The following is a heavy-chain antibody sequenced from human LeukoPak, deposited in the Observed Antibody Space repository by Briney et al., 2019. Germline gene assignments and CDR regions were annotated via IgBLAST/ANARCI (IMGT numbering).Heavy chain of an antibody. J-gene: IGHJ4*02. CDR1: GYTFIDYY. V-gene: IGHV1-2*06. CDR3: ARVGRESSTGWLDY. CDR2: IDVKSGAT. Sequence: ASVKVSCKASGYTFIDYYFNWVRQAPGQGPEWMGRIDVKSGATDYAQKFQGRVTVTRDTSISTAYMELSSLRSDDTAVYYCARVGRESSTGWLDYWGQGTLVTVSS. D-gene: IGHD6-19*01.